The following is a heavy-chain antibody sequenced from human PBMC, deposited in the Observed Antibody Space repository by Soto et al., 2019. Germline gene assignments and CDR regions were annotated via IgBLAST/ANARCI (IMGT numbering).Heavy chain of an antibody. Sequence: QVQLQESGPGLVKPSQTLSLTCTVSGDSISSGDYYWSWLRQPPGKGLEWIGFIYYTGTTYDNPSFESRLTMSVDRSKNQVSLKLSSATAADTAVYYCARGLYYYGMDVWGQGTTVSVSS. CDR1: GDSISSGDYY. J-gene: IGHJ6*02. CDR3: ARGLYYYGMDV. CDR2: IYYTGTT. V-gene: IGHV4-30-4*01.